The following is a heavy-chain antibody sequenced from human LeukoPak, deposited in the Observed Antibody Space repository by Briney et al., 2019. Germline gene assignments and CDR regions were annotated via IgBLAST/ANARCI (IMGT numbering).Heavy chain of an antibody. CDR2: ISYDGSNK. J-gene: IGHJ6*02. CDR3: AKDKDFWSGYYRGVPFYYGMDV. CDR1: GFTSSSYG. Sequence: PGGSLRLSCAASGFTSSSYGMHWVRQAPGKGLEWVAVISYDGSNKYYADSVKGRFTISRDNAKNTLYLQMNSLRAEDTAVYYCAKDKDFWSGYYRGVPFYYGMDVWGQGTTVTVSS. D-gene: IGHD3-3*01. V-gene: IGHV3-30*18.